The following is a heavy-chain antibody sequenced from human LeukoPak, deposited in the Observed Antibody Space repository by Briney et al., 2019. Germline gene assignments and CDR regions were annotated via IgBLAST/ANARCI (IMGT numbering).Heavy chain of an antibody. Sequence: PGGSLRLSCAGSGFIFNNYAMHWVRQPPGKGLEWVSGISWNSGSIGYADSVKGRFTISRDNAKNSLYLQMNSLRAEDTALYYCAKSYYDILTGYYPFDYWGQGTLVTVSS. CDR3: AKSYYDILTGYYPFDY. V-gene: IGHV3-9*01. CDR2: ISWNSGSI. D-gene: IGHD3-9*01. J-gene: IGHJ4*02. CDR1: GFIFNNYA.